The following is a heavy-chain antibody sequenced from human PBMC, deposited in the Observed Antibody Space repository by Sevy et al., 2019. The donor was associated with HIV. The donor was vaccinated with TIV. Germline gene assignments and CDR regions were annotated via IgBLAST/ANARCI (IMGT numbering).Heavy chain of an antibody. V-gene: IGHV1-18*01. CDR2: ISPHNGDT. CDR1: GYTFSTYR. J-gene: IGHJ4*02. CDR3: ARAYCSGGSCYSLAY. Sequence: ASVKVSCKVSGYTFSTYRIMWVRQARGQGLEWMGWISPHNGDTNYAQKFQGRVTMITDTSTTTAHMELGSLRSDDTAFYYCARAYCSGGSCYSLAYWGQGTQVTVSS. D-gene: IGHD2-15*01.